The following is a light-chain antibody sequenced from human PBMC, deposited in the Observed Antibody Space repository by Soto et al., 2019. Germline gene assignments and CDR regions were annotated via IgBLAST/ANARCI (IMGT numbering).Light chain of an antibody. CDR2: EGS. CDR3: CSYAGSSTYV. CDR1: SSDVGSYNL. Sequence: VLTQPASVSGSPGQSITISCTGTSSDVGSYNLVSWYQHHPGKAPKFMIYEGSKRPSGVSNRFSGSKSGNTASLTISGLQAEDEADYYCCSYAGSSTYVFGTGTKVTVL. J-gene: IGLJ1*01. V-gene: IGLV2-23*01.